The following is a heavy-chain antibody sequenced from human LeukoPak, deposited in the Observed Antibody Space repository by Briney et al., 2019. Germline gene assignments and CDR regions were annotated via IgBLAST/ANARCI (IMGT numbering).Heavy chain of an antibody. CDR3: ARSDISDAFDI. Sequence: SQTLSLTCTVSGGSISSGSYYWNWIRQPAGKGLEWIGRIYTSGSTNYNPSLKSRVTISVDTSKNQFSLKLSSVTAADTAVYYCARSDISDAFDIWGQGTMVTVSS. CDR2: IYTSGST. J-gene: IGHJ3*02. CDR1: GGSISSGSYY. D-gene: IGHD3-9*01. V-gene: IGHV4-61*02.